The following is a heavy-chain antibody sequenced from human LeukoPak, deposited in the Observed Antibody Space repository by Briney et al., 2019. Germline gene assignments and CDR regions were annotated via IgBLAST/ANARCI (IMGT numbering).Heavy chain of an antibody. Sequence: GGSLRLSCAASGFTFTNYVMSWVRQAPGKGLEWVSSISGSGGSTYYADSVKGRFIISRDNSKNTMYLQMNSLRAEDTAVYYCANRFTYGGYWGQGTLVTVSS. CDR2: ISGSGGST. J-gene: IGHJ4*02. CDR3: ANRFTYGGY. D-gene: IGHD5-18*01. V-gene: IGHV3-23*01. CDR1: GFTFTNYV.